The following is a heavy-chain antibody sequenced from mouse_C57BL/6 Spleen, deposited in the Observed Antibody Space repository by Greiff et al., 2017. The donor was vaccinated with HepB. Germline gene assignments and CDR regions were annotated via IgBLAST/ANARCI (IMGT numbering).Heavy chain of an antibody. CDR1: GYTFTSYG. Sequence: VQLVESGAELARPGASVKLSCKASGYTFTSYGISWVKQRTGQGLEWIGEIYPRSGNTYYNEKFKGKATLTADKSSSTAYMELRSLTSEDSAVYFCAMGDTTGFAYWGQGTLVTVSA. CDR2: IYPRSGNT. CDR3: AMGDTTGFAY. V-gene: IGHV1-81*01. D-gene: IGHD1-1*01. J-gene: IGHJ3*01.